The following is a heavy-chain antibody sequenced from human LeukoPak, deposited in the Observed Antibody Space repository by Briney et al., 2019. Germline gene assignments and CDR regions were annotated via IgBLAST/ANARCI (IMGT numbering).Heavy chain of an antibody. CDR1: GYTFTSYG. CDR3: ARDRPYYYDSSGYYQPLDY. CDR2: ISAYNGNT. J-gene: IGHJ4*02. D-gene: IGHD3-22*01. Sequence: ASVKVSCKASGYTFTSYGISWVRQAPGQGLEWMGWISAYNGNTNYAQKLQGRVTMPTDTSTSTAYMELRSLRSDDTAVYYCARDRPYYYDSSGYYQPLDYWGRGTLVTVSS. V-gene: IGHV1-18*01.